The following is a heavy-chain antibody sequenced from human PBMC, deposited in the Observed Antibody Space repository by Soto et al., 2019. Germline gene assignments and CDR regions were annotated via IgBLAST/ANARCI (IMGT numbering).Heavy chain of an antibody. Sequence: ASVKVSCKASGYTFTSYAMHWVRQAPGQRLEWMGWINAGNGNTKYSQKFQGRVTITRDTSASTAYMELSSLRSEDTAVYYCARAGYDSSGYFLPPLKRPLYGMDVCGQGTTVTVAS. V-gene: IGHV1-3*01. CDR3: ARAGYDSSGYFLPPLKRPLYGMDV. CDR1: GYTFTSYA. CDR2: INAGNGNT. D-gene: IGHD3-22*01. J-gene: IGHJ6*02.